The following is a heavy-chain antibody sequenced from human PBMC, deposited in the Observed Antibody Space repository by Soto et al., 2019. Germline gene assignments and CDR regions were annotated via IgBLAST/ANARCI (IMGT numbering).Heavy chain of an antibody. CDR3: VTSLWFGTQVEL. CDR2: ISRSGTT. V-gene: IGHV4-34*01. D-gene: IGHD3-10*01. J-gene: IGHJ5*02. Sequence: QVQLQQWGAGLLKPSETLSLSCAVYGGYFNDNYYTWFRQPPGKGLEWIGEISRSGTTKYIPSLKSRASISFDTSKTQVSLKVTSVTAAATAVYYCVTSLWFGTQVELWGQGALVTVSS. CDR1: GGYFNDNY.